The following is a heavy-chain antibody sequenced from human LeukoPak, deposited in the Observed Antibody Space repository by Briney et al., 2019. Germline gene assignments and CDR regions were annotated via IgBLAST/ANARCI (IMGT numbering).Heavy chain of an antibody. D-gene: IGHD3-22*01. CDR1: GGSISSISYY. Sequence: TLETLSLTCTVSGGSISSISYYCGWVRPPPGNGLEWIGRIDTSGRPNYDPSLKSRVTMSADTSKKQFSLKLRSLTAADTAVYYCARGVVITVLDYWGQGTLVTVSS. V-gene: IGHV4-39*07. CDR2: IDTSGRP. J-gene: IGHJ4*02. CDR3: ARGVVITVLDY.